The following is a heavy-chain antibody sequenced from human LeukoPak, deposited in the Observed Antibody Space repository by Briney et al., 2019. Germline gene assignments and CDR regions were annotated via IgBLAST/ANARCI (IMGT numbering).Heavy chain of an antibody. CDR3: TIDPLGDYYYYMDV. D-gene: IGHD7-27*01. CDR2: ISSSSSYI. Sequence: GGSLRLSCAASGFTFSSYSMNWVRQAPGKGLEWVSSISSSSSYIYYADSVKGRFTISRDNAKNSLYLQMNSLRAEDTAVYYCTIDPLGDYYYYMDVWGKGTTVTVSS. V-gene: IGHV3-21*01. J-gene: IGHJ6*03. CDR1: GFTFSSYS.